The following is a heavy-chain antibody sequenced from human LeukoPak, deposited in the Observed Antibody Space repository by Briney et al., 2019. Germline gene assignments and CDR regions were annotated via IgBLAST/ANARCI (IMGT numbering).Heavy chain of an antibody. CDR3: ARDPTHDYYDSSGYYPY. D-gene: IGHD3-22*01. V-gene: IGHV4-4*07. J-gene: IGHJ4*02. CDR2: IYTSGST. CDR1: GGSISSYY. Sequence: SETLSLTCTVSGGSISSYYWSWIRQPAGKGLEWIGRIYTSGSTNYNPSLKGRVTMSVDTSKNQFSLKLSSVTAADTAVYYCARDPTHDYYDSSGYYPYWGQGTLVTVSS.